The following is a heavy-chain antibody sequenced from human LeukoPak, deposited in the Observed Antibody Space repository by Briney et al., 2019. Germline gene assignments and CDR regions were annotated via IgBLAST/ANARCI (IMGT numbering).Heavy chain of an antibody. J-gene: IGHJ4*02. Sequence: SETLSLTCAVYGGSFSGYYWSWIRQPPGKGLEWIGEINHSGSTNYNPSLKSRVTISVDTSKNQFSLKLCSVTAADTAVYYCARGGYGSGSYYKLFDYWGQGTLVTVSS. D-gene: IGHD3-10*01. CDR1: GGSFSGYY. CDR2: INHSGST. CDR3: ARGGYGSGSYYKLFDY. V-gene: IGHV4-34*01.